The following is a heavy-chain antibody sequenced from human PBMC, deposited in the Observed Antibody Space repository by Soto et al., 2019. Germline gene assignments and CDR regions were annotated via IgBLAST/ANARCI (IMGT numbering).Heavy chain of an antibody. V-gene: IGHV5-10-1*01. J-gene: IGHJ6*02. CDR3: ARHLGVTYYSSGMDI. CDR2: IDPSDSYT. Sequence: SCVSQITGKGLEWMGRIDPSDSYTNYSPSFQGHVTISADKSISTAYLQWSSLKASDTAMYFCARHLGVTYYSSGMDIWGQGTTVT. D-gene: IGHD3-3*01.